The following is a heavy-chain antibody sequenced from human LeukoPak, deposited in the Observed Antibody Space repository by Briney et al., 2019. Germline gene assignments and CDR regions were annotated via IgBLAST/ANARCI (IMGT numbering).Heavy chain of an antibody. Sequence: PGGSLRLSCAASGFTFSSYAMHWVRQAPGKGLEWVAVISYDGSNKYYADSVKGRFTISRDNSKNTLYLQMNSLRAEDTAVYYCARDQGDYGDYVGAFDIWGQGTMVTVSS. J-gene: IGHJ3*02. V-gene: IGHV3-30*04. CDR2: ISYDGSNK. CDR1: GFTFSSYA. CDR3: ARDQGDYGDYVGAFDI. D-gene: IGHD4-17*01.